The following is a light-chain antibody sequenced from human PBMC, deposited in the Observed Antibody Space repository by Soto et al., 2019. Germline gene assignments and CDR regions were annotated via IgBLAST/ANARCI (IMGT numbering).Light chain of an antibody. CDR3: QQYNNWPPTWT. CDR2: GAS. Sequence: EIVITHAPATLSVSPGERATLSCRASQSVSSNLAWYQQKPGQAPRLLIYGASTRATGIPARFSGSGSGTEFTLTISSLQSEDFAVYYCQQYNNWPPTWTLGQGTKVDIK. J-gene: IGKJ1*01. CDR1: QSVSSN. V-gene: IGKV3-15*01.